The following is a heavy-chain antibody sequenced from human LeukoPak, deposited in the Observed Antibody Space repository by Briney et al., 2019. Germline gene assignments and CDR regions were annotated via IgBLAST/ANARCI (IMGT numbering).Heavy chain of an antibody. CDR3: ARRDDHNGRDY. CDR2: IYSGGST. J-gene: IGHJ4*02. D-gene: IGHD5-24*01. Sequence: GGSLRLSCVVSGFTVSNNYMSWVRQAPRKGLEWVSLIYSGGSTYYADSVKGRFTISRDNSKNTVYLQMNSPRAEDTAMYYCARRDDHNGRDYWGQGTLVTVSS. V-gene: IGHV3-53*01. CDR1: GFTVSNNY.